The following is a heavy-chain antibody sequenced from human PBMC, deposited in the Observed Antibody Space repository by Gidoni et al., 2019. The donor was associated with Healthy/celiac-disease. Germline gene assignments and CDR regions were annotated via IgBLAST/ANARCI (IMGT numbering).Heavy chain of an antibody. CDR1: GGSFSGYY. CDR2: INHSGST. V-gene: IGHV4-34*01. D-gene: IGHD6-19*01. CDR3: ARGVPKGSYSSGRSRDPRRSYYYYGMDV. Sequence: QVQLQQWGAGLLKPSETLSLTCAVYGGSFSGYYWSWIRQPPGTGLEWIGEINHSGSTNYNPSLKSRVTISVDTSKNQFSLKLSSVTAADTAVYYCARGVPKGSYSSGRSRDPRRSYYYYGMDVWGQGTTVTVSS. J-gene: IGHJ6*02.